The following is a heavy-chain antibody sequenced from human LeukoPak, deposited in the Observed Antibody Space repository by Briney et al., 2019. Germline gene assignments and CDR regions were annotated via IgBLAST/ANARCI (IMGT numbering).Heavy chain of an antibody. Sequence: GESLKISCQGSGYSFVTYWIGWVRQMPGEGVEWVSAISVSGGSTYYADAVKGRFTICRDNSKTTLYLQMNSLRAEDTAVYYCAKCGTKAWFDYWGQGTLVTVSS. D-gene: IGHD2-8*01. CDR2: ISVSGGST. V-gene: IGHV3-23*01. CDR1: GYSFVTYW. CDR3: AKCGTKAWFDY. J-gene: IGHJ4*02.